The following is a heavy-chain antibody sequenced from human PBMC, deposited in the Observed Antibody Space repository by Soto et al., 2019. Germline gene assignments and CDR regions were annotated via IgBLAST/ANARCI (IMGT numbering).Heavy chain of an antibody. J-gene: IGHJ4*02. Sequence: GASVKVSCKASGGTFSSYAISWVRQAPGQGLEWMGGIIPIFGTANYAQKFQGRVTITADESTSTAYMELSSLRSEDTAVYYCASGGGSYRKYYFDYWGQGTLVTVSS. CDR3: ASGGGSYRKYYFDY. CDR2: IIPIFGTA. V-gene: IGHV1-69*13. CDR1: GGTFSSYA. D-gene: IGHD3-16*02.